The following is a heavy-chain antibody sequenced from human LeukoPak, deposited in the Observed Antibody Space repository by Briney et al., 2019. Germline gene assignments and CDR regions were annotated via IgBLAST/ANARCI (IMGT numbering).Heavy chain of an antibody. CDR3: VRSPTSSAAADY. CDR1: GFSRRTSGTC. D-gene: IGHD6-13*01. CDR2: SNWDDEK. V-gene: IGHV2-70*01. J-gene: IGHJ4*02. Sequence: SGPALFNPTQPLTLTYTFSGFSRRTSGTCVSWIGQPPGKDLEWLTLSNWDDEKYYNTSLNTRLTISKDTSKNQVVLRMTNMDPVDTATYYCVRSPTSSAAADYWGQGTLVTVSS.